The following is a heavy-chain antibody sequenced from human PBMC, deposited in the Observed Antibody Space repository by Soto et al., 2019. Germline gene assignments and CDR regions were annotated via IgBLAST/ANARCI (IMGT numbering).Heavy chain of an antibody. J-gene: IGHJ4*02. D-gene: IGHD3-22*01. CDR1: GFTFSSYA. CDR2: ISGSGGST. V-gene: IGHV3-23*01. CDR3: ARKYYYDSSGSSFDY. Sequence: HPGGSLRLSCAASGFTFSSYAMSWVRQAPGKGLEWVSAISGSGGSTYYADSVKGRFTISRDNSKNTLYLQMNSLRAEDTAVYYCARKYYYDSSGSSFDYWGQGTLVTVPS.